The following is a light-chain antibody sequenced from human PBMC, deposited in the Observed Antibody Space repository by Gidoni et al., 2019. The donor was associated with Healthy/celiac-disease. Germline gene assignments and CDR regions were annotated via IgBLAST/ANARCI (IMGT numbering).Light chain of an antibody. CDR3: NSRDSSGNHPAV. V-gene: IGLV3-19*01. J-gene: IGLJ7*01. Sequence: SSELTQAPAVSVALGQTVRITCQGDSLRSYYASWYQQKPGQAPVLVIYGKNNRPSGIPDRFSGSSSGNTASLTITGAQAEDEADYYCNSRDSSGNHPAVFGGGTQL. CDR1: SLRSYY. CDR2: GKN.